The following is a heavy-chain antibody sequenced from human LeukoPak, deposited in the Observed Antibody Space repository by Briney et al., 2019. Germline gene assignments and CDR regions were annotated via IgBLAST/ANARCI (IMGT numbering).Heavy chain of an antibody. Sequence: ASVKVSCKASGYTFTRYGVSWVRQAPGQGLEWMGWIRGDNGNTNYAQNFQGRVTMTTDTPSSTAYMEVRSLRSDDTAVYYCARRALDYDILTGYYSRKHYFDYWGQGTLVTVSS. D-gene: IGHD3-9*01. CDR1: GYTFTRYG. J-gene: IGHJ4*02. V-gene: IGHV1-18*01. CDR2: IRGDNGNT. CDR3: ARRALDYDILTGYYSRKHYFDY.